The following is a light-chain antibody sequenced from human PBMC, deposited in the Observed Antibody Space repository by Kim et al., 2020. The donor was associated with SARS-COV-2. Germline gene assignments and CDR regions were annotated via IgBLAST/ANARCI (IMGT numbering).Light chain of an antibody. V-gene: IGKV3-15*01. Sequence: EIVMTQSPVTLSVSPGESATLSCRASQSLSDNLAWYQQKPGQAPRLLIYDASTRATGIPARFSGSGSGTEFTLTISSLQSEDFAVYYCQQYNNWPPWTFGQGTKLEI. J-gene: IGKJ1*01. CDR3: QQYNNWPPWT. CDR2: DAS. CDR1: QSLSDN.